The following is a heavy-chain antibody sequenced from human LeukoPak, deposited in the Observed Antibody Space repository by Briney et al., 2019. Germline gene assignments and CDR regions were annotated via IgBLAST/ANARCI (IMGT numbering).Heavy chain of an antibody. D-gene: IGHD2-2*02. CDR1: GGSFSGYY. J-gene: IGHJ4*02. Sequence: SETLSLTCAVYGGSFSGYYWSWIRQPPGKGLEWIGEINYSGSTNYNPSHKRRVTISANTSKNQLSLKLSSVTAADTAVYYRAREQVVVPAAIWSAFGESAYSGQRTPGTAS. CDR2: INYSGST. CDR3: AREQVVVPAAIWSAFGESAY. V-gene: IGHV4-34*01.